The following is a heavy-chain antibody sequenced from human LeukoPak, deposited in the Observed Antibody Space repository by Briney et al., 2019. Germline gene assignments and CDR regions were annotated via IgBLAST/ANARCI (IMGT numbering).Heavy chain of an antibody. Sequence: GTSLRLSCAASGFTFRSSGMHWVRQAPGKGLEWVAVIWDTGNDKYYADSVKGRFTISRDNSKDTLYLQMDRLRADDTALYYCARERGGYEPIDTWGQGTLVTVSS. D-gene: IGHD5-12*01. V-gene: IGHV3-33*01. J-gene: IGHJ5*02. CDR2: IWDTGNDK. CDR1: GFTFRSSG. CDR3: ARERGGYEPIDT.